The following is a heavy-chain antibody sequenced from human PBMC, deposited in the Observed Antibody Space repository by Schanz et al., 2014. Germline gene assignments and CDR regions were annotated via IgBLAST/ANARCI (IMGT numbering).Heavy chain of an antibody. CDR2: ISGGGGTT. V-gene: IGHV3-NL1*01. Sequence: QVQLVESGGGVVQPGRSLRLSCAASGFTFSSYGMHWVRQAPGKGLEWVAAISGGGGTTYYADSVKGRFTISGDSSKYTVYLQMNSLRADDTAVYYCAKGPYYYYYMDVWGNGTTVTVSS. CDR1: GFTFSSYG. CDR3: AKGPYYYYYMDV. J-gene: IGHJ6*03.